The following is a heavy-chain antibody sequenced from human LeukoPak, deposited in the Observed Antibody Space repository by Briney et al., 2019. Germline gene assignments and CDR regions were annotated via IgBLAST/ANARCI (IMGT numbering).Heavy chain of an antibody. J-gene: IGHJ4*02. CDR3: AKGNTKSYYFDY. D-gene: IGHD1-26*01. V-gene: IGHV3-23*01. CDR2: ISGSGGST. CDR1: GFTFSSYA. Sequence: GGSLRLSCAASGFTFSSYAMSWVRQAPGKGLEWVSAISGSGGSTYYADSVKGRFTISRDNSKNTLYLQMNSLRAENTAVYYCAKGNTKSYYFDYWGQGTLVTVSS.